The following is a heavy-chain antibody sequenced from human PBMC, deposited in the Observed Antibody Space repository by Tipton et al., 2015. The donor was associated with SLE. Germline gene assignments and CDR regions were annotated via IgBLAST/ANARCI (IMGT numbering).Heavy chain of an antibody. CDR3: AKDGGVQGIYGMDV. D-gene: IGHD3-16*01. Sequence: SLRLSCAASGFTFSSYAMSWVRQAPGKGLEWVSVIYSGGSTYYADSVKGRFTISRDNSKNTLYLQMNSLRAEDTAVYYCAKDGGVQGIYGMDVWGQGTTFTVSS. J-gene: IGHJ6*02. CDR1: GFTFSSYA. V-gene: IGHV3-23*03. CDR2: IYSGGST.